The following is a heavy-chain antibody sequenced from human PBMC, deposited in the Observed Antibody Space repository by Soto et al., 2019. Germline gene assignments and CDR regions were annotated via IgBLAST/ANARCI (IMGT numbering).Heavy chain of an antibody. D-gene: IGHD3-16*01. CDR3: AHLGLGYNWFDP. CDR1: GGSISTSSFY. Sequence: PSETLSLTCNVSGGSISTSSFYWGWIRQPPGKGLEWIGSIYYSGSTYYNPFLKSRVTISVDTSKNQFSLRLSSVTAADTAMYYCAHLGLGYNWFDPWGQGILVTVSS. V-gene: IGHV4-39*01. J-gene: IGHJ5*02. CDR2: IYYSGST.